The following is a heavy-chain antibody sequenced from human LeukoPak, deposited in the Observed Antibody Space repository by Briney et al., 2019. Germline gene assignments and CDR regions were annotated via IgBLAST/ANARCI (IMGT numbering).Heavy chain of an antibody. J-gene: IGHJ6*02. V-gene: IGHV7-4-1*02. D-gene: IGHD3-9*01. CDR3: AITFDDYYGMDV. CDR2: LNTNTGNP. Sequence: ASVKVSCKASGYSFTSHALNWLRQAPGQGPEWMGWLNTNTGNPTYAQGFTGRFVFSLDTSVRTPYLRISSLQAEDTAVYYCAITFDDYYGMDVWGQGTTVTVSS. CDR1: GYSFTSHA.